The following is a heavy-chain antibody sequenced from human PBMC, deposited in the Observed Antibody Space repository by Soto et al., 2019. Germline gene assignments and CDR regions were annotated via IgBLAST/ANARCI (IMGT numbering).Heavy chain of an antibody. J-gene: IGHJ6*02. CDR2: ISSSSSYI. CDR1: GFTFSSYS. D-gene: IGHD5-18*01. CDR3: ARDAARISRDTAMVRGNYYYGMDV. V-gene: IGHV3-21*01. Sequence: EVQLVESGGGLVKPGGSLRLSCAASGFTFSSYSMNWVRQAPGKGLEWVSSISSSSSYIDYADSVKGQFTISKDNAKNSLYLQMSSLRAEDTAVYYCARDAARISRDTAMVRGNYYYGMDVWGQGTTVTVSS.